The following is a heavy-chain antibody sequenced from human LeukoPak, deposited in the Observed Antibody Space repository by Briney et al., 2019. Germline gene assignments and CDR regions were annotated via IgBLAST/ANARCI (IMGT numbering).Heavy chain of an antibody. J-gene: IGHJ4*02. D-gene: IGHD3-22*01. Sequence: PGGSLRLSCAASGFTFSSYSMNWVRQAPGRGLEWVAVISYEGRTMYYADSVKGRFTVSRDNAKNTLYLQMNSLRAEDTAVYYCTRSRDSATAHDWGQGTLVTVSS. CDR3: TRSRDSATAHD. CDR2: ISYEGRTM. V-gene: IGHV3-30*03. CDR1: GFTFSSYS.